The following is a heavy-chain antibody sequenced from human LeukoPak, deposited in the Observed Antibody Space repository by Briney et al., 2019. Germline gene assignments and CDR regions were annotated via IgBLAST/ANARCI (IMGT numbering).Heavy chain of an antibody. Sequence: PSETLSLTCAVYGGSFSGYYWSWIRQPPGKGLEWIGEINHSGSTNYNPSLKSRVTISVDTSKNQFSLKLSSVTAADTAVYYCARGYGDYEDGRFDPWGQGTLVTVSS. J-gene: IGHJ5*02. CDR3: ARGYGDYEDGRFDP. CDR2: INHSGST. V-gene: IGHV4-34*01. D-gene: IGHD4-17*01. CDR1: GGSFSGYY.